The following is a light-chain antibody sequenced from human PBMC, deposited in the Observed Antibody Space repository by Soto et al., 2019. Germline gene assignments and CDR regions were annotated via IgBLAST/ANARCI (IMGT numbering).Light chain of an antibody. Sequence: EIVLTQSPGTLSLSPGERATLSCRASQSVSSSYLAWYQQKPGQAPRLLIYGASSRATGIPDRFSGSGSGTAFPLTISTLEPEDSAGCYCRRYGSSPPMYTFGQGTKLEIK. J-gene: IGKJ2*01. CDR3: RRYGSSPPMYT. CDR2: GAS. CDR1: QSVSSSY. V-gene: IGKV3-20*01.